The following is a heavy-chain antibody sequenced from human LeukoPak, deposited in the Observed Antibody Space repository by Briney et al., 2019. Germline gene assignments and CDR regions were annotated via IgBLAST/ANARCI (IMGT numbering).Heavy chain of an antibody. V-gene: IGHV4-31*03. D-gene: IGHD3-16*01. CDR2: IYYSGST. CDR3: ARGVRSEYFQY. Sequence: SQTLSLTCTVSGGSISSGGYYWSWIRQHPGKGLEWIGYIYYSGSTHYNPSLKSRVTISVDTSKNQFSLKLSSVTAADTAVYYCARGVRSEYFQYWGQGTLVTVSS. J-gene: IGHJ1*01. CDR1: GGSISSGGYY.